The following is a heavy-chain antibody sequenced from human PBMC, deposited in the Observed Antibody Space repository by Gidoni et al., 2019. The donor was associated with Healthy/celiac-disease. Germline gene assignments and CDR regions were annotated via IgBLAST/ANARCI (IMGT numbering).Heavy chain of an antibody. CDR3: ARTPDYDFWSGYINNYYYYGMDV. V-gene: IGHV1-2*02. D-gene: IGHD3-3*01. CDR1: GYTFPGYS. Sequence: QVQLVQSGAEVKKPGASVQVSFKASGYTFPGYSLHWVRQAPGQGLEWMGWINPNSGGTNYAQKFKGRVTMTRDTSISTAYMERSRLRSDDTAVYYCARTPDYDFWSGYINNYYYYGMDVWGQGTTVTVSS. J-gene: IGHJ6*02. CDR2: INPNSGGT.